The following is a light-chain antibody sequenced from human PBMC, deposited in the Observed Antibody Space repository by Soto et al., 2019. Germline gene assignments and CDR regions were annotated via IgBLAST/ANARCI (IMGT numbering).Light chain of an antibody. J-gene: IGKJ1*01. CDR2: GAS. Sequence: IELTQSPGTLSLSPGERANLCYRASQSVSSNFLAWYQQKPGQAPRLIISGASNRATGIPDRFSGSWSGTDCTLTISRLEPEDVAVYYCQQYDNSPRTLGQGTKVDIK. CDR1: QSVSSNF. V-gene: IGKV3-20*01. CDR3: QQYDNSPRT.